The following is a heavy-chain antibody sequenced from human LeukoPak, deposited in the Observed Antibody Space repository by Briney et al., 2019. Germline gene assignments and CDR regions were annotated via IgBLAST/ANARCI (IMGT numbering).Heavy chain of an antibody. CDR3: ARPMLTTLSIAARLAIPAAFDI. D-gene: IGHD6-6*01. Sequence: GESLKISCKGSGYSFISYWIGWVRQMPGKGLEWMGIIYPGDSNTRYSPSFQGQVTISADKPISTAYLQWSSLKASDTAMYYCARPMLTTLSIAARLAIPAAFDIWGQGTMVTVSS. V-gene: IGHV5-51*01. CDR1: GYSFISYW. CDR2: IYPGDSNT. J-gene: IGHJ3*02.